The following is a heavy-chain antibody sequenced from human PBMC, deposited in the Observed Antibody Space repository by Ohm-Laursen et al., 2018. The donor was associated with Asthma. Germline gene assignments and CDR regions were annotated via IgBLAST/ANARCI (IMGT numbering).Heavy chain of an antibody. V-gene: IGHV3-30-3*01. D-gene: IGHD6-13*01. CDR2: ITSDGSWT. Sequence: SLRLSCAASGFTFSNFAMHWVRQAPGKGLEWVSIITSDGSWTSYADSVKGRFTTSRDNSKNTLYLQMNSLRAEDTAIYYCAKDVLGFVAAAQDWGQGTLVTVSS. CDR3: AKDVLGFVAAAQD. CDR1: GFTFSNFA. J-gene: IGHJ4*02.